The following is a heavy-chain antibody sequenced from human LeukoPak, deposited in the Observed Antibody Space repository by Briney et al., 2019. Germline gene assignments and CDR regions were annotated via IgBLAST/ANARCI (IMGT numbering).Heavy chain of an antibody. CDR3: ARDSSGWDTNDAFDI. D-gene: IGHD6-19*01. Sequence: GGSLRLSCAAFGFTFSSYEMNWVRQAPGKGLEWVSYISSSGNTIYYADSVKGRFTISRDNAKNSLYLQMNSLRAEDTAVYYCARDSSGWDTNDAFDIWGQGTMVTVSS. CDR2: ISSSGNTI. CDR1: GFTFSSYE. J-gene: IGHJ3*02. V-gene: IGHV3-48*03.